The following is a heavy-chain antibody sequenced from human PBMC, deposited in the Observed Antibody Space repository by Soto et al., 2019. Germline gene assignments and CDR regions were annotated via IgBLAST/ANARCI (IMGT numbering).Heavy chain of an antibody. J-gene: IGHJ4*02. Sequence: GGSLRLSCAASGFTFSDYYMSWIRQAPGKGLEWVSYISSSSSYTNYADSVKGRFTISRDNAKNSLYLQMNSLRAEDTAVYYCAKDRYSSGFLSYWGQGTLVTVSS. CDR1: GFTFSDYY. D-gene: IGHD6-19*01. CDR2: ISSSSSYT. V-gene: IGHV3-11*06. CDR3: AKDRYSSGFLSY.